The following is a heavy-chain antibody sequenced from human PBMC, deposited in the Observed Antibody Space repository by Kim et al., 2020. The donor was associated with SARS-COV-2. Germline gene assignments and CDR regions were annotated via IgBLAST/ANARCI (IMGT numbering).Heavy chain of an antibody. V-gene: IGHV4-59*08. Sequence: SETLSLTCTVSGGSISSYYWSWIRQPPGKGLEWIGYIYYSGSTNYNPSLKSRVTISVDTSKNQFSLKLSSVTAADTAVYYCARAYYDILTGYYYYYGMDVWGQGTTVTVSS. J-gene: IGHJ6*02. D-gene: IGHD3-9*01. CDR2: IYYSGST. CDR1: GGSISSYY. CDR3: ARAYYDILTGYYYYYGMDV.